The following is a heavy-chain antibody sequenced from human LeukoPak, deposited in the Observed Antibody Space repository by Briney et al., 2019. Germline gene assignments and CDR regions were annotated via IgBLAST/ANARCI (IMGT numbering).Heavy chain of an antibody. D-gene: IGHD3-22*01. J-gene: IGHJ4*02. CDR2: IYYSGST. Sequence: PSETLSLTCTVSGGSISSSSYYWGWIRQPPGKGLEWIGSIYYSGSTYYNPSLKSRVTISVDTSKNQFSLKLSSVTAADTAVYYCASNLYDSNGYYPQEFDYWGQGTLVTVSS. V-gene: IGHV4-39*01. CDR3: ASNLYDSNGYYPQEFDY. CDR1: GGSISSSSYY.